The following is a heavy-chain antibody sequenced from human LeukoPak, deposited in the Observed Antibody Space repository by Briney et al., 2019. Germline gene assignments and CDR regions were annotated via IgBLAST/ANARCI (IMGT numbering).Heavy chain of an antibody. CDR2: ISAYNGNT. CDR1: GYTFASYG. J-gene: IGHJ5*02. V-gene: IGHV1-18*01. D-gene: IGHD7-27*01. Sequence: ASVKVSCKASGYTFASYGISWVRQAPGQGLEWMGWISAYNGNTNYAQKLQGRVTMTTDTSTSTAYMELRSLRFDDTAVYYCARDFAWGSGGAPIDDNWLDPWGQGILVTVSS. CDR3: ARDFAWGSGGAPIDDNWLDP.